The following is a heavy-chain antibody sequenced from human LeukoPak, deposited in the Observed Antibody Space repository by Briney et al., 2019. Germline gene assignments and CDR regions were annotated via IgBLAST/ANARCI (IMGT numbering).Heavy chain of an antibody. D-gene: IGHD3-10*01. J-gene: IGHJ6*02. Sequence: GGSLRLSCAASGFTVSSNYMSWVRQAPGKGLEWVSVIYSGGSTYYADSVKGRFTISRDNSKNTLYLQMNSLRAEDTAVYYCAGGGSLPYYYYGMDVWGQGTTVTVSS. V-gene: IGHV3-53*01. CDR2: IYSGGST. CDR3: AGGGSLPYYYYGMDV. CDR1: GFTVSSNY.